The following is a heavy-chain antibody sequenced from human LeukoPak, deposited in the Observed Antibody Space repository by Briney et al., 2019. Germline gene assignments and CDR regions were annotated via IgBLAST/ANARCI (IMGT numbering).Heavy chain of an antibody. CDR1: GYTFTGYY. CDR3: ARGRKPFSGTAIYSGNWFDP. V-gene: IGHV1-2*02. J-gene: IGHJ5*02. D-gene: IGHD3-10*02. CDR2: INPNSGGT. Sequence: ASVKVSCKASGYTFTGYYMHWVRQAPGQGLEWMGWINPNSGGTNYAQKFQGRVTMTRDPSISTAYMELSRLRSDDTAVYYCARGRKPFSGTAIYSGNWFDPWGQGTLVTVSS.